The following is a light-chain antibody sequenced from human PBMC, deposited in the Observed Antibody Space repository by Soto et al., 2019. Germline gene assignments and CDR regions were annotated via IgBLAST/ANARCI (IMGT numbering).Light chain of an antibody. CDR2: EVS. J-gene: IGLJ3*02. V-gene: IGLV2-14*01. CDR3: SSYTSSSTLEV. CDR1: RSDVGGYNY. Sequence: QSALTQPASVSGSPGRSITISCTGTRSDVGGYNYVSWYQQHPGKAPKLMIYEVSNRPSGVSNRFSGSKSGNTASLTISGLQAEDEADYYCSSYTSSSTLEVFGGGTKVTVL.